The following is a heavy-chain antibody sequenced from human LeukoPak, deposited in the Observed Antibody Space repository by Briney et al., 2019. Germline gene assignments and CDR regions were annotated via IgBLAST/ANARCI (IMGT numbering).Heavy chain of an antibody. CDR3: AREGQGWLLYDY. CDR2: IYYSGGT. J-gene: IGHJ4*02. Sequence: SETLSLTCTVSGGSISSYYWSWIRQPPGKGLEWIGYIYYSGGTYYNPSLKSRVTISVDTSKNQFSLKLSSVTAADTAVYYCAREGQGWLLYDYWGQGTLVTVSS. D-gene: IGHD2-2*02. V-gene: IGHV4-59*12. CDR1: GGSISSYY.